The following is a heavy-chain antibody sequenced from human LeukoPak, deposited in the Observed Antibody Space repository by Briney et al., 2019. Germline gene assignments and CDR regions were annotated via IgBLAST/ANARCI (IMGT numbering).Heavy chain of an antibody. V-gene: IGHV3-48*04. CDR1: GFTFSSYS. CDR3: ARAAVAGDFDY. D-gene: IGHD6-19*01. J-gene: IGHJ4*02. Sequence: GGSLRLSCAASGFTFSSYSMNWVRQAPGKGLEWVSYISSSSSTIYYADSVKGRFTISRDNAKDSLYLQMNSLRAEDTAVYYCARAAVAGDFDYWGQGTLVTVSS. CDR2: ISSSSSTI.